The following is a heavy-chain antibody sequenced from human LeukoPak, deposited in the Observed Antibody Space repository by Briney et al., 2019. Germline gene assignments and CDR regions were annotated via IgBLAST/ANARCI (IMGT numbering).Heavy chain of an antibody. CDR2: MNANSGNT. V-gene: IGHV1-8*03. CDR3: ARGASRSFDF. Sequence: GASVKVSCKASGYTFTSYYMHWVRQAPGQGLEWMGWMNANSGNTGYAQRFQDRVTFTRDTSINTAYMELSSLRSEDTAVYYCARGASRSFDFWGQGTLVTVSS. CDR1: GYTFTSYY. J-gene: IGHJ4*02.